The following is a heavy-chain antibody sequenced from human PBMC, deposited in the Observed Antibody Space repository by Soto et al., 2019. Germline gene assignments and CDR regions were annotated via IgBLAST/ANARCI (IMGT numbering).Heavy chain of an antibody. D-gene: IGHD5-18*01. J-gene: IGHJ6*02. CDR1: GYTFTSYY. CDR2: INPSGGST. CDR3: ARDLMDTAMVLRVYYYYYYGIDV. Sequence: ASVKVSCKASGYTFTSYYMHCVRQAPGQGLEWMGIINPSGGSTSYAQKFQGRVTMTRDTSTSTVYMELSSLRSEDTAVYYCARDLMDTAMVLRVYYYYYYGIDVWGQGTTVTVSS. V-gene: IGHV1-46*01.